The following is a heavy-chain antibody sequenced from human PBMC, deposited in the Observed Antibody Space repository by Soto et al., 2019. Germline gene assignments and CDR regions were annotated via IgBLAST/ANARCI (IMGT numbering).Heavy chain of an antibody. CDR3: AEAPTSATVTYFDY. J-gene: IGHJ4*02. D-gene: IGHD4-17*01. CDR1: GFTFSSYA. CDR2: ISGGGGST. V-gene: IGHV3-23*01. Sequence: EVQLLESGGGLVQPGGSLRLSCAASGFTFSSYAMSWVRQAPGRGLEWVSAISGGGGSTYYADSVKGRFTISRDNSKNTRYLQMNSLRAEDTAVYYCAEAPTSATVTYFDYWGQGTLVTVSS.